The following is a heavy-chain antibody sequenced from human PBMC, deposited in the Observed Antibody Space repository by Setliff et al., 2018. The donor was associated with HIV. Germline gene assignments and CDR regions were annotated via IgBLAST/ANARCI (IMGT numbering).Heavy chain of an antibody. J-gene: IGHJ4*02. D-gene: IGHD5-12*01. CDR1: GGSFSSFA. CDR3: ARGRWLQSFDY. CDR2: IIPFSGTT. Sequence: ASVKVSCKASGGSFSSFAISWVRQAPGQGLEWMGGIIPFSGTTNYAQKFQGRVTIAADQSTSTAYMQLSSLNSADTGVYYCARGRWLQSFDYWGQGTLVTVSS. V-gene: IGHV1-69*13.